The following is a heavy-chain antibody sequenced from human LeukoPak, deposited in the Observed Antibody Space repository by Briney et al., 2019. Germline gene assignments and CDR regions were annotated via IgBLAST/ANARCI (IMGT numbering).Heavy chain of an antibody. J-gene: IGHJ3*02. CDR2: IYYSGST. Sequence: SETLSLTCTVSGGSISSSSYYWGWIRQHPGKGLEWIGYIYYSGSTYYNPSLKSRVTISVDTSKNQFSLKLSSVTAADTAVYYCARAMAQRHDAFDIWGQGTMVTVSS. CDR3: ARAMAQRHDAFDI. V-gene: IGHV4-31*03. D-gene: IGHD2-8*01. CDR1: GGSISSSSYY.